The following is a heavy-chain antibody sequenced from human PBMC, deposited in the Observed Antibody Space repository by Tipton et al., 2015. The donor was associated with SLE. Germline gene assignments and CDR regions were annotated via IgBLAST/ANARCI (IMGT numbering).Heavy chain of an antibody. CDR3: ARRDNFWGSYRRAHPYFDL. D-gene: IGHD3-16*02. CDR1: GGSMSYHY. Sequence: TLSLTCSVSGGSMSYHYWSWIRQPPGKGLEWIGYIYYTGNTNYNPSLKSRATMSVDTSKSQFSLKLTSVTAADTAVYYCARRDNFWGSYRRAHPYFDLWGQGALVTVSS. CDR2: IYYTGNT. J-gene: IGHJ4*02. V-gene: IGHV4-59*11.